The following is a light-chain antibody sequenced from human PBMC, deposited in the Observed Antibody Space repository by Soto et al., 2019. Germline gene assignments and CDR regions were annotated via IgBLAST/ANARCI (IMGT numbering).Light chain of an antibody. V-gene: IGLV2-18*02. J-gene: IGLJ2*01. Sequence: QSVLTQPPSVSGSPGQSGTISCTGTSSDVGSYNRVSWYQQPPGTAPKRMIYEVSNRPSGVPDRFCGSKSGNSASLTLSGLQAEGEADYYCSSYKCSRTPVVGGGTKVAVL. CDR2: EVS. CDR1: SSDVGSYNR. CDR3: SSYKCSRTPV.